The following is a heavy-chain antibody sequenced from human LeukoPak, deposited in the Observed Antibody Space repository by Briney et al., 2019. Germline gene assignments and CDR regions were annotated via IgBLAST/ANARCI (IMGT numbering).Heavy chain of an antibody. J-gene: IGHJ4*02. CDR1: GGSISSYY. D-gene: IGHD1-1*01. CDR3: ARLDYNFGTN. V-gene: IGHV4-59*04. Sequence: SETLSLTCTVSGGSISSYYWSWIRQPPGKGLEWIGNIYYSGATYYNPSLKSRVTISIDTSKNQFSLRLSSVTAADTALYYCARLDYNFGTNWGQGALVTVSP. CDR2: IYYSGAT.